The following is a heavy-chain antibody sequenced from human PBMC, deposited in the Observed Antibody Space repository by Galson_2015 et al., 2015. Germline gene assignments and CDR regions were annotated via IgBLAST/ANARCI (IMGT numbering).Heavy chain of an antibody. CDR1: GFTFSSYG. D-gene: IGHD3-3*01. CDR2: IWYDGSNK. Sequence: SLRLSCAASGFTFSSYGMHWVRQAPGKGLEWVAVIWYDGSNKYYADSVKGRFTISRDNSKNTLYLQMNSLRAEDTAVYYCARVGGIWSGYSPTLNWFDPWGQGTLVTVSS. CDR3: ARVGGIWSGYSPTLNWFDP. V-gene: IGHV3-33*01. J-gene: IGHJ5*02.